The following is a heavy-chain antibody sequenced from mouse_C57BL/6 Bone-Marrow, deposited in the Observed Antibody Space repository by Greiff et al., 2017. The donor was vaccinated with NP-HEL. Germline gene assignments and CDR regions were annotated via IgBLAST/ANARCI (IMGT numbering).Heavy chain of an antibody. V-gene: IGHV1-18*01. CDR2: INPNNGGT. CDR3: ARDGSSYWFAY. Sequence: EVQLQQSGPELVKPGASVKIPCKASGYTFTDYNMDWVKQSHGKSLEWIGDINPNNGGTIYNQKFKGKATLTVDKSSSTAYMELRSLTSEDTAVYYCARDGSSYWFAYWGQGTLVTVSA. CDR1: GYTFTDYN. D-gene: IGHD1-1*01. J-gene: IGHJ3*01.